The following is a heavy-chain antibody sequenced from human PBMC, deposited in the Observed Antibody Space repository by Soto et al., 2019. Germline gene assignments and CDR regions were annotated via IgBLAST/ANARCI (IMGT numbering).Heavy chain of an antibody. CDR3: ARHVDFYYGMDV. CDR2: IYGGDSDV. Sequence: EVQLVQSGAEVRKPGEPLKISCKGSGYSFSNYWIGWVRQMPGKGLEWMGIIYGGDSDVRYNPSFEGRVIVSLDKSITTAYLQWSRLRASDTAIYYCARHVDFYYGMDVWGQGTTVTVSS. D-gene: IGHD2-15*01. J-gene: IGHJ6*02. CDR1: GYSFSNYW. V-gene: IGHV5-51*01.